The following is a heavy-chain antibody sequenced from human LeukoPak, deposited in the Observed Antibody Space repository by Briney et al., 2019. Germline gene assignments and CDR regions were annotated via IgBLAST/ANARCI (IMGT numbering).Heavy chain of an antibody. V-gene: IGHV4-4*07. Sequence: SETLSLTCIVSGGSISSYYWSWIRQPAGEGLEWIGRMYTSGSTNYNPSLKSRVTMSVDTSKNQFSLKMTSVTAADTAVYYCVREISTSPVRRRFDPWGQGTLVTVSS. CDR3: VREISTSPVRRRFDP. CDR2: MYTSGST. J-gene: IGHJ5*02. D-gene: IGHD2-2*01. CDR1: GGSISSYY.